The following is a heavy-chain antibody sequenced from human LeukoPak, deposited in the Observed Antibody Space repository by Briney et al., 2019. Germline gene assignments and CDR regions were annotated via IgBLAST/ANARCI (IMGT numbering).Heavy chain of an antibody. Sequence: GGSLRLSRAASGFSFSSYSMNWVRQAPGRGLEWISYISSGSRTIFYADSVKGRFTISRDNAKNSLYLLMNSLRADDAAVYYCARESITGDRDFDYWGQGTLITVSS. D-gene: IGHD7-27*01. CDR2: ISSGSRTI. CDR1: GFSFSSYS. J-gene: IGHJ4*02. V-gene: IGHV3-48*01. CDR3: ARESITGDRDFDY.